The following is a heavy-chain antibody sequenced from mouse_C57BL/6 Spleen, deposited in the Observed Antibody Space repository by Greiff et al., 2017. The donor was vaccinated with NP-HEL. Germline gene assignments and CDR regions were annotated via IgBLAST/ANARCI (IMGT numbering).Heavy chain of an antibody. CDR1: GYTFTSYW. CDR2: IDPSDSYT. J-gene: IGHJ4*01. V-gene: IGHV1-69*01. D-gene: IGHD1-1*01. CDR3: ARRLLTTGVDYYAMDY. Sequence: QVQLQQPGAELVMPGASVKLSCKASGYTFTSYWMHWVKQRPGQGLEWIGEIDPSDSYTNYNQKFKGKSTLTVDKSSSTAYMQLSSLTSVDSAFYYCARRLLTTGVDYYAMDYWGQGTSVTVSS.